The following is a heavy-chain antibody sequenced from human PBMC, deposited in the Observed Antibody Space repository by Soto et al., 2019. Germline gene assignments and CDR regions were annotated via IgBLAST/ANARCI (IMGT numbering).Heavy chain of an antibody. CDR1: GGSISSGDYY. J-gene: IGHJ6*02. CDR3: ARGVGVGAYYYYYGMDV. CDR2: IYYSGGT. Sequence: TLSLTCTVSGGSISSGDYYWSWIRQPPGKGLEWIGYIYYSGGTYYNPSLKSRVTISVDTSKNQFSLKLSSVTAADTAVYYCARGVGVGAYYYYYGMDVWGQGTTVTV. V-gene: IGHV4-30-4*01. D-gene: IGHD1-26*01.